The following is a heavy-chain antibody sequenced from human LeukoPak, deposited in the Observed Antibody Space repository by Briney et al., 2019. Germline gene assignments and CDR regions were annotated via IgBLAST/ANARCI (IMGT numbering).Heavy chain of an antibody. J-gene: IGHJ6*03. CDR1: GFTFSRHG. V-gene: IGHV3-30*02. Sequence: PGGSLRLSCAASGFTFSRHGMHWVRQAAGKGVEWVAFIRHDGSEKYYGDSVKGRFTISRYNSENTLYLQMNSLRPEDTPVYHCAKGSDYYSNNCPQFYYYMDVWGEGTLVIVSS. CDR3: AKGSDYYSNNCPQFYYYMDV. D-gene: IGHD4-11*01. CDR2: IRHDGSEK.